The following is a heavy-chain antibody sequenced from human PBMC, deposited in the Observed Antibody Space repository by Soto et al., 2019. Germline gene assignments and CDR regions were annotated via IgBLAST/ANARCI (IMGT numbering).Heavy chain of an antibody. D-gene: IGHD3-3*01. J-gene: IGHJ6*02. V-gene: IGHV3-23*01. CDR1: GFTFSSYA. CDR3: AKDLADFWSGYYYYYGMDV. CDR2: ISGSGGST. Sequence: EVQLLESGGGLVQPGGSLRLSCAASGFTFSSYAMSWVRQAPGKGLEWVSAISGSGGSTYYADSVKGRFTISRDNSKNTLYLQMNSLRAKDTAVYYCAKDLADFWSGYYYYYGMDVWGQGTTVTVSS.